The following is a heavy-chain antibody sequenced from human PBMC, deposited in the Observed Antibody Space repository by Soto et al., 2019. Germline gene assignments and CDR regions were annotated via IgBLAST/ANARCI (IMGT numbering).Heavy chain of an antibody. J-gene: IGHJ6*03. CDR3: AREPYGILMDV. CDR1: GGSFSGYY. V-gene: IGHV4-34*01. Sequence: SETLSLTCAVYGGSFSGYYWSWIRQPPGKGLEWIGEINHSGSTNYNPSRKSRVTISVDTSKNQFSLKLSSVTAADTAVYYCAREPYGILMDVWGKGTTVTVSS. D-gene: IGHD4-17*01. CDR2: INHSGST.